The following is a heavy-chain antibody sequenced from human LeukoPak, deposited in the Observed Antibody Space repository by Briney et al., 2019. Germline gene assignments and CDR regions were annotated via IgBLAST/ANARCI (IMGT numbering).Heavy chain of an antibody. D-gene: IGHD6-19*01. V-gene: IGHV3-53*01. CDR3: ARDHQWLGFDY. Sequence: GGSLRLSCAASGFTVSSNYMSWVRQAPGKGLECVSVIYSGGGTYYGDSVKGRFTISRDKSKSTLYLQMNSLRAEDTAVYYCARDHQWLGFDYWGQGTLVTVSS. CDR1: GFTVSSNY. CDR2: IYSGGGT. J-gene: IGHJ4*02.